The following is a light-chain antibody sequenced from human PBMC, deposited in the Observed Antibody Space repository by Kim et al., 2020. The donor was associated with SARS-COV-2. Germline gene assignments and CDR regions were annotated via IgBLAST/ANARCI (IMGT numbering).Light chain of an antibody. V-gene: IGKV3-15*01. Sequence: PATLSVSPGERAPLSCRASQSVSSNLAWYQQKPGQAPRLLIYGASTRATGIPARFSGSGSGTEFTLTISSLQSEDFAVYYCQQNNFGGGTKVDIK. CDR3: QQNN. J-gene: IGKJ4*01. CDR2: GAS. CDR1: QSVSSN.